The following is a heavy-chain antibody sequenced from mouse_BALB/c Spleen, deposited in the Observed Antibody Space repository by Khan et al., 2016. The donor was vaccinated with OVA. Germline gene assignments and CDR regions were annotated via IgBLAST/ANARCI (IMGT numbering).Heavy chain of an antibody. J-gene: IGHJ1*01. D-gene: IGHD2-12*01. CDR3: AKTYYSYDRYFDV. Sequence: QIQLVQSGPELKKPGETVKISCKASGYTFTNYGMNWVKQAPGKGLKWMGWINTYTGEPTYADDFKGRFAFSLETSASTAYLQINNLKNEDMATYFRAKTYYSYDRYFDVWGAGTTVTVSS. CDR1: GYTFTNYG. CDR2: INTYTGEP. V-gene: IGHV9-1*02.